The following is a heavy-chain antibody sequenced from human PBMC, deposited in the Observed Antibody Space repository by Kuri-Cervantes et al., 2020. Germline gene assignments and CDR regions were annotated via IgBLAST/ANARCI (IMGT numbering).Heavy chain of an antibody. J-gene: IGHJ5*02. CDR2: ISAYNGNT. V-gene: IGHV1-18*01. Sequence: ASVKVSCKAPGYTFTSYGISWVRQAPGQGLEWMGWISAYNGNTNYAQKLQGRVTMTTDTSTSTAYMELRSLRSDDTAVYYCARTRFLEWLPSPNWFDPWGQGTLVTVSS. CDR1: GYTFTSYG. CDR3: ARTRFLEWLPSPNWFDP. D-gene: IGHD3-3*01.